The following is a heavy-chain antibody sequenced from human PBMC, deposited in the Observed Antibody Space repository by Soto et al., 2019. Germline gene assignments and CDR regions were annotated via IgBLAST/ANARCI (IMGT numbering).Heavy chain of an antibody. CDR1: GDIFSGYS. J-gene: IGHJ4*02. CDR3: ARDLGRCYDPGDY. Sequence: QVQLVQSGAEVKKPGSSVKVSCKTSGDIFSGYSISWVRQAPGQGLEWRGGIIPIFGTTNYAQRFHGRVTITADKSTSTVYMELYSLKSEDTAVYYCARDLGRCYDPGDYWGQGTLVTVSS. V-gene: IGHV1-69*14. CDR2: IIPIFGTT. D-gene: IGHD5-12*01.